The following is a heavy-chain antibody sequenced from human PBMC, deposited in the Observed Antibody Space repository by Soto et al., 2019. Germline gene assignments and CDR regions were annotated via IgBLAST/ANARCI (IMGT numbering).Heavy chain of an antibody. J-gene: IGHJ6*02. Sequence: ESGGGVVQPGRSLRLSCAASGFTFSSYAMHWVRQAPGKGLEWVAVISYDGSNKYYADSVKGRFTISRDNSKNTLYLQMNSLRAEDTAVYYCARDHEGIYYYYGMDVWGQGTTVTVSS. CDR3: ARDHEGIYYYYGMDV. CDR2: ISYDGSNK. CDR1: GFTFSSYA. D-gene: IGHD3-10*01. V-gene: IGHV3-30-3*01.